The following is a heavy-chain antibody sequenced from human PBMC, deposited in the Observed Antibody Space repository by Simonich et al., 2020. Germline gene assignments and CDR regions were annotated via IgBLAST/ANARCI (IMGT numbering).Heavy chain of an antibody. CDR2: IYSGGST. V-gene: IGHV3-53*04. J-gene: IGHJ4*02. CDR3: AGRGYSGYDDY. CDR1: GFTVSSNY. D-gene: IGHD5-12*01. Sequence: EVQLVESGGGLIQPGGSLRLSCAASGFTVSSNYMSWVRQAPGKGVGWVAVIYSGGSTYYADSVKGRFTISRHNSKNTLYLQMNSLRAEDTAVYYCAGRGYSGYDDYWGQGTLVTVSS.